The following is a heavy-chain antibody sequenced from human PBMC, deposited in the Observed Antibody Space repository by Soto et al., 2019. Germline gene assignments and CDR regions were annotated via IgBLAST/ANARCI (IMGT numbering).Heavy chain of an antibody. D-gene: IGHD6-6*01. J-gene: IGHJ4*02. V-gene: IGHV3-9*01. CDR2: ISWNSGSI. CDR1: GFTFDDYA. Sequence: EVQLVESGGGLVQPGRSLRLSCAASGFTFDDYAMHWVRQAPGKGLEWVSGISWNSGSIGYADSVKGRFTISRDNAKNSLYLQMNSLRAEDTALYYCTKDYSSSSWWYFDYWGQGTLVTVSS. CDR3: TKDYSSSSWWYFDY.